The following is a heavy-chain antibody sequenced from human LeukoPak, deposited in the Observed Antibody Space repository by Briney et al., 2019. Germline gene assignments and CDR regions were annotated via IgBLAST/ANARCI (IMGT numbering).Heavy chain of an antibody. J-gene: IGHJ6*04. CDR1: GFTFSSYE. D-gene: IGHD3-10*02. CDR3: AELGITMIGGV. V-gene: IGHV3-48*03. CDR2: ISSSGSTI. Sequence: GGSLRLSCAASGFTFSSYEMNWVRQAPGRGLEWVSYISSSGSTIYYAESVKGRFTISRDNAKNSLYLQMNSLRAEDTAVYYCAELGITMIGGVWGKGTTVTISS.